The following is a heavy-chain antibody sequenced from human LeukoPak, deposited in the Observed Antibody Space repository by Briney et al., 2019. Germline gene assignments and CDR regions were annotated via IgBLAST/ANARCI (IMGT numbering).Heavy chain of an antibody. Sequence: KASETLSLTCTVSGGSISSGGYYWSWIRQHPGKGLEWIGYIYYSGSTYHNPSLKSRVTISVDTSKNQFSLKLSSVTAADTAVYYCATFLNYYDSSGYLNWFDPWGQGTLVTVSS. CDR3: ATFLNYYDSSGYLNWFDP. CDR2: IYYSGST. CDR1: GGSISSGGYY. J-gene: IGHJ5*02. V-gene: IGHV4-31*03. D-gene: IGHD3-22*01.